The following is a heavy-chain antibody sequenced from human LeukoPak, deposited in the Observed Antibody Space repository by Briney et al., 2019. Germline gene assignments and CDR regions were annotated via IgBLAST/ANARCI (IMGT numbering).Heavy chain of an antibody. CDR3: ARAHIGAAAGTNDY. CDR1: GGSFSGYY. V-gene: IGHV4-34*01. J-gene: IGHJ4*02. CDR2: INQSGST. D-gene: IGHD6-13*01. Sequence: PSETLSLTCAVYGGSFSGYYWSWIRQPPGKGLEWIGEINQSGSTNYNPSLKSRVTISVDTSKNQFSLKLSSVTAADTAVYYCARAHIGAAAGTNDYWGQGTLVTVSS.